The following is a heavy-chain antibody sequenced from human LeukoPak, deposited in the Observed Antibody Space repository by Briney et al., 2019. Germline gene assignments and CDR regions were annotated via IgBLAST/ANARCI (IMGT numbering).Heavy chain of an antibody. J-gene: IGHJ4*02. CDR1: GGSISSCY. D-gene: IGHD5-18*01. Sequence: SETLSLTCTVSGGSISSCYWSWIRQPPGKGLEWIGYIYYSGSTNYNPSLKSRVTISVDTSRNQFSLKLSSVTAADTAVYYCARVKGYSYGLYYFDYWGQGTLVTVSS. CDR3: ARVKGYSYGLYYFDY. CDR2: IYYSGST. V-gene: IGHV4-59*01.